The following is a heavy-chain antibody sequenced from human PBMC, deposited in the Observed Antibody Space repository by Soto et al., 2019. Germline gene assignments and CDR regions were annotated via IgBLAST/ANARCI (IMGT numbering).Heavy chain of an antibody. CDR2: IIPILGIA. Sequence: ASVKVSCKASGGTFSSYTISWVRQAPGQGLEWMGRIIPILGIANYAQKFQGRVTITADKSTSTAYMELSSLRSEDTAVYYCASHIGDDLTSFDYWGQGTLVTVSS. J-gene: IGHJ4*02. CDR1: GGTFSSYT. D-gene: IGHD2-21*02. V-gene: IGHV1-69*02. CDR3: ASHIGDDLTSFDY.